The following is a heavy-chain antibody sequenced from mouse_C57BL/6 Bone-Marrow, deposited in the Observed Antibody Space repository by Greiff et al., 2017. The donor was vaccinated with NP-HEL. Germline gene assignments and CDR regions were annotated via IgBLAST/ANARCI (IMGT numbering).Heavy chain of an antibody. CDR2: INSDGGST. V-gene: IGHV5-2*01. CDR1: EYEFPSHD. J-gene: IGHJ2*01. D-gene: IGHD2-1*01. Sequence: DVMLVESGGGLVQPGESLKLSCESNEYEFPSHDMSWVRKTPEKRLELVAAINSDGGSTYYPDTMERRFIISRDNTKKTLYLQMSSLRSEDTALYYCARQRELPMVTTNYFDYWGQGTTLTVSS. CDR3: ARQRELPMVTTNYFDY.